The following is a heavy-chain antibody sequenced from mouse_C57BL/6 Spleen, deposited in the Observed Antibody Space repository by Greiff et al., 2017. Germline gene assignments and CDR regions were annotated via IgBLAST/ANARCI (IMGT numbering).Heavy chain of an antibody. V-gene: IGHV1-80*01. CDR2: IYPGDGDT. CDR3: ARRGSSSLYYFDY. J-gene: IGHJ2*01. Sequence: QVQLKESGAELVKPGASVKISCKASGYAFSSYWMNWVKQRPGKGLEWIGQIYPGDGDTNYNGKFKGKATLTADKSSSTAYMQLSSLTSEESAVYFCARRGSSSLYYFDYWGQGTTLTVSS. D-gene: IGHD1-1*01. CDR1: GYAFSSYW.